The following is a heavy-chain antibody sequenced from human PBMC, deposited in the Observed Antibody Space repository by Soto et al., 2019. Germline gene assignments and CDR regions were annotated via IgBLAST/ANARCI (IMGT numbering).Heavy chain of an antibody. CDR2: ISGSGGST. CDR3: AKTPLDKIYYNPNFDY. CDR1: GFTFSSYA. V-gene: IGHV3-23*01. J-gene: IGHJ4*02. Sequence: EVQLLESGGGLVQPGGSLRLSCAASGFTFSSYAMSWVRQAPGKGLEWVSAISGSGGSTYYADSVKGRFTISRDNSKNTLYLQMNSLRAEDTAVYYCAKTPLDKIYYNPNFDYWGQGTLVTVSS. D-gene: IGHD3-10*01.